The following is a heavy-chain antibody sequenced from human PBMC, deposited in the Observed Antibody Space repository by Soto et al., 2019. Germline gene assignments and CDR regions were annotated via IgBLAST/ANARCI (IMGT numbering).Heavy chain of an antibody. D-gene: IGHD6-13*01. CDR2: IYPGDSDT. CDR3: ARHGTYYYYGMDV. J-gene: IGHJ6*02. Sequence: DSLKISCEAFGYRFTTYWIAWVRQTPCKGLEWMGIIYPGDSDTRYSTSFQGQVTISADKSISTAYLQWSSLKASETAMYYCARHGTYYYYGMDVWGQGTTVTVSS. CDR1: GYRFTTYW. V-gene: IGHV5-51*01.